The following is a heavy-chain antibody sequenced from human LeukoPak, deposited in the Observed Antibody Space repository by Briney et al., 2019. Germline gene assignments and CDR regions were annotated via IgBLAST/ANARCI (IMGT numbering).Heavy chain of an antibody. CDR2: IYYSGST. J-gene: IGHJ4*02. CDR1: DDSMRSDSYY. D-gene: IGHD4-17*01. Sequence: PSETLSLTCAVSDDSMRSDSYYWGWIRQPPGKGLEWIGSIYYSGSTYYNPSLKSRVTISVDTSKNQFSLKLSSVTAADTAVYYCARLLGGTVTTDFDYWGQGTLVTVSS. CDR3: ARLLGGTVTTDFDY. V-gene: IGHV4-39*01.